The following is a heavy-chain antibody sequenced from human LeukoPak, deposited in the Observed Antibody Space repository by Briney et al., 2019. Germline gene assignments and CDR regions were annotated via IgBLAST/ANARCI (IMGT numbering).Heavy chain of an antibody. J-gene: IGHJ6*02. V-gene: IGHV3-21*01. CDR3: ARGPHLTLPGYYYGMDV. CDR1: GFTFSSYS. CDR2: ISSSSSYI. Sequence: GGSLRLSCAVSGFTFSSYSMNWVRQAPGKGLEWVSSISSSSSYIYYADSVKGRFTISRDNAKNSLYLQMNSLRAEDTAVYYCARGPHLTLPGYYYGMDVWGQGTTVTVSS.